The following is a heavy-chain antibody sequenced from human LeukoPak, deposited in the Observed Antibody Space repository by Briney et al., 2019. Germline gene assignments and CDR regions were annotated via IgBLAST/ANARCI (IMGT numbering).Heavy chain of an antibody. V-gene: IGHV4-59*01. Sequence: SETLSLTCTVSGGSISSYYWSWIRQPPGKGLEWIGYIYYSGSTNYNPSLKSRVTISVDTSKNQFSLKLSSVTAADTAVYYCARDILEWTSGYYYGMDVRGQGATVTVSS. CDR1: GGSISSYY. CDR3: ARDILEWTSGYYYGMDV. J-gene: IGHJ6*02. CDR2: IYYSGST. D-gene: IGHD3-3*01.